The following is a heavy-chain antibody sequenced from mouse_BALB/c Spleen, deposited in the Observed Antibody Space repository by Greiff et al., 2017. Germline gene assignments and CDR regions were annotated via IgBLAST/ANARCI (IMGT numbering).Heavy chain of an antibody. CDR2: INSNGGST. CDR1: GFTFSSYG. V-gene: IGHV5-6-3*01. CDR3: ARDSDGYYARFAY. D-gene: IGHD2-3*01. J-gene: IGHJ3*01. Sequence: EVHLVESGGGLVQPGGSLKLSCAASGFTFSSYGMSWVRQTPDKRLELVATINSNGGSTYYPDSVKGRFTISRDNAKNTLYLQMSSLKSEDTAMYYCARDSDGYYARFAYWGQGTLVTVSA.